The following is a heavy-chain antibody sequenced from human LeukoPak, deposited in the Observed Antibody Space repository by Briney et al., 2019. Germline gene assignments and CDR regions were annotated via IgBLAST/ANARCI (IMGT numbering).Heavy chain of an antibody. J-gene: IGHJ6*02. CDR3: AADREDSYGSYYYYGMDV. D-gene: IGHD5-18*01. V-gene: IGHV1-58*02. Sequence: SVKVSCKASGFTFTSSAMQWVRQARGQRLEWIGWIVVGSGNTNYAQKFQERVTITRDMSTSTAYMELSSLRSEDTAVYYCAADREDSYGSYYYYGMDVWGQGTTVTVSS. CDR1: GFTFTSSA. CDR2: IVVGSGNT.